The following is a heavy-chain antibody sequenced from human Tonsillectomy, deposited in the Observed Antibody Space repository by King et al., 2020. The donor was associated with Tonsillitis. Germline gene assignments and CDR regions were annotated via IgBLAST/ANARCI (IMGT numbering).Heavy chain of an antibody. V-gene: IGHV4-59*08. D-gene: IGHD6-19*01. CDR1: GGSISSYY. Sequence: VQLQESGPGLVKPSETLSLTCTVSGGSISSYYWSWIRQPPGKGLEWIGYIYYSGSTNSNTSLKSRVTISIDTSKNQFSLKLSSVTAADTAVYYCASLHSSGWYNWFDPWGQGTLVTVSS. CDR3: ASLHSSGWYNWFDP. CDR2: IYYSGST. J-gene: IGHJ5*02.